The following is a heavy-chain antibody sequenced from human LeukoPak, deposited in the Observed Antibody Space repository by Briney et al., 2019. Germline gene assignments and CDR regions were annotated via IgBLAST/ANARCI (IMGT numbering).Heavy chain of an antibody. D-gene: IGHD3-22*01. J-gene: IGHJ4*02. CDR2: IIPIFGTA. CDR3: ASFYDSSGYWAY. CDR1: GYTFTSYA. V-gene: IGHV1-69*06. Sequence: ASVKVSCKASGYTFTSYAISWVRQAPGQGLEWMGGIIPIFGTANYAQKFQGRVTITADKSTSTAYMELSSLRSEDTAVYYCASFYDSSGYWAYWGQGTLVTVSS.